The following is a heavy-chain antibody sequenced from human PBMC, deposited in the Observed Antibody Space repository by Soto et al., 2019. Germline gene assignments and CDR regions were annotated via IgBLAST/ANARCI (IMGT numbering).Heavy chain of an antibody. Sequence: PGGSLRLSCAASGFTFSSYAMTWVRQAPGKGLEWVSGISGRGGTTNYADSVKGRFSISRDNSKNTLYLQMNSLRAEDTAIYYCANSYSERYFDSWGQGTLVTVSS. CDR2: ISGRGGTT. CDR3: ANSYSERYFDS. J-gene: IGHJ4*02. V-gene: IGHV3-23*01. CDR1: GFTFSSYA. D-gene: IGHD1-26*01.